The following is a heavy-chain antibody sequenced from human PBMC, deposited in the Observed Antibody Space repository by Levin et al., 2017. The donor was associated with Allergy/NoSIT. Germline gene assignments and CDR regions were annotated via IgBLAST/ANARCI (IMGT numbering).Heavy chain of an antibody. CDR3: ARGNQAGAWFDP. J-gene: IGHJ5*02. Sequence: SETLSLTCAVYGGSFSGYYWSWIRQPPGKGLEWIGEINHSGSTNYNPSLKSRVTISVDTSKNQFSLKLSSVTAADTAVYYCARGNQAGAWFDPWGQGTLVTVSS. CDR1: GGSFSGYY. V-gene: IGHV4-34*01. CDR2: INHSGST. D-gene: IGHD6-19*01.